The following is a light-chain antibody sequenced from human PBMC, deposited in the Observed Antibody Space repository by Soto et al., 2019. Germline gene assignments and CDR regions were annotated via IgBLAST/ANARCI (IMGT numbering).Light chain of an antibody. CDR3: SSYTSSSTLDV. V-gene: IGLV2-14*01. CDR2: EVS. J-gene: IGLJ1*01. Sequence: QSALTQPASVSGSPGQSITISCTGTSSDVGGYNYVSWYQQHPGKAPKLIIYEVSNRPSGVSNRFSGSKAGDTASQTISGLHAGDEADYYCSSYTSSSTLDVFGTGTKLTVL. CDR1: SSDVGGYNY.